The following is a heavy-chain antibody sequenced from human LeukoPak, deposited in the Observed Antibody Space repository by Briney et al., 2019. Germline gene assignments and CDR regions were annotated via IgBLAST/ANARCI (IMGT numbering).Heavy chain of an antibody. J-gene: IGHJ4*02. D-gene: IGHD4-17*01. V-gene: IGHV3-48*03. CDR1: GFTFSSYA. CDR3: ARRLRRNYFDY. Sequence: PGGSLRLSCAASGFTFSSYAMSWVRQAPGKGLEWVSAISSSGSTIYYADSVKGRFTISRDNAKNSLYLQMNSLRAEDTAVYYCARRLRRNYFDYWGQGTLVTVSS. CDR2: ISSSGSTI.